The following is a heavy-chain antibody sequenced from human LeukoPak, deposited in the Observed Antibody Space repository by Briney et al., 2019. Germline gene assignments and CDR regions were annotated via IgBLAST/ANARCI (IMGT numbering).Heavy chain of an antibody. V-gene: IGHV3-48*03. CDR2: ISSSGSTI. Sequence: PGGSLRLSCAASGFTFSSYEMHWVRQAPGKGLAWVSYISSSGSTIYYADSVKGRFTISRDNAKNSLCLQMNSLRAEDTAVYYCARDYGGSSPFDYWGQGILVTVSS. D-gene: IGHD4-23*01. CDR1: GFTFSSYE. J-gene: IGHJ4*02. CDR3: ARDYGGSSPFDY.